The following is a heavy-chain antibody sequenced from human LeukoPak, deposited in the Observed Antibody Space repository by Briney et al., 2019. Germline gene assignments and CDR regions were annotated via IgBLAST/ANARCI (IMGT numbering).Heavy chain of an antibody. CDR2: ISSSGTTI. Sequence: GGSLRLSCAASGFTFSDYYMTWIRQAPGKGLEWVSYISSSGTTIYYADSVKGRFTISRDNAKNSLYLQMNSLRAEDTAVYYCARVAQLWFGNDYWGQRTLVTVSS. D-gene: IGHD5-18*01. V-gene: IGHV3-11*04. CDR3: ARVAQLWFGNDY. J-gene: IGHJ4*02. CDR1: GFTFSDYY.